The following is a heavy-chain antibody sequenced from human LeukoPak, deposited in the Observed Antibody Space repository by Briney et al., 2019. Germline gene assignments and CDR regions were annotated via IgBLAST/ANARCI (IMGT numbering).Heavy chain of an antibody. V-gene: IGHV4-39*07. CDR1: GGSISSSTYY. D-gene: IGHD2-21*02. CDR2: IFYSRRT. J-gene: IGHJ5*02. Sequence: SETLSLTCTVSGGSISSSTYYWGWIRQPPGKWLEWIGIIFYSRRTYYNPSLKSRVTMSVDTSKNHFFLKLSSVTAADTAVYYCARASIVVVTAIWFDPWGQGTLVTVYS. CDR3: ARASIVVVTAIWFDP.